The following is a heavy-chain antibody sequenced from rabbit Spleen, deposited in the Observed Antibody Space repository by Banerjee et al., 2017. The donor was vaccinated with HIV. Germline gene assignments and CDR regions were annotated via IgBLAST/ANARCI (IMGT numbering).Heavy chain of an antibody. Sequence: QSLEESGGDLVKPGASLTLTCTASGFSFSSSYWMCWVRQAPGKGLEWITCIYAGSTASTHYASWAKGRFTISKTSSTTVTLQMTSLTGADTATYFCARDTGSSFSTFGMDLWGRGTRVTVS. V-gene: IGHV1S40*01. J-gene: IGHJ6*01. CDR2: IYAGSTAST. CDR1: GFSFSSSYW. CDR3: ARDTGSSFSTFGMDL. D-gene: IGHD8-1*01.